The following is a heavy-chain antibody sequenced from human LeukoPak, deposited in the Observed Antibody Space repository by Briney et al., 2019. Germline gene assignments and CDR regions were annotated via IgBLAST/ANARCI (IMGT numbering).Heavy chain of an antibody. J-gene: IGHJ4*02. Sequence: SGPTLVNPTQTLTLTCTFSGFSLSTSGVGVGWIRQPPGKALEWLALIYWDDDKRYSPSLKSRITITKDTSKNQAVLVMTNLDPVDTATYYCAHRAIGSHFEYWGQGTLVTVSS. CDR2: IYWDDDK. CDR3: AHRAIGSHFEY. V-gene: IGHV2-5*02. CDR1: GFSLSTSGVG. D-gene: IGHD1-26*01.